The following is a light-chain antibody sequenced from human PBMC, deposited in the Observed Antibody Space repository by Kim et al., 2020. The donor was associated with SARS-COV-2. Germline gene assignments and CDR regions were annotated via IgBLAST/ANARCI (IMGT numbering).Light chain of an antibody. CDR1: QSVSSY. CDR3: QQRSNWLS. V-gene: IGKV3-11*01. J-gene: IGKJ1*01. CDR2: DAS. Sequence: SLSPGDSATLPCRASQSVSSYLAWYQQKPGQASRLLIYDASNRATGIPARFSGSGSGTDFTLTISSLEREDFAVYYCQQRSNWLSFGQGTKVDIK.